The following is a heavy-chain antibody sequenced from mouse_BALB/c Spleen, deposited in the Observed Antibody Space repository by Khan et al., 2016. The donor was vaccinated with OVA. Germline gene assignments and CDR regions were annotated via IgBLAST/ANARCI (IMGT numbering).Heavy chain of an antibody. D-gene: IGHD2-1*01. J-gene: IGHJ1*03. V-gene: IGHV1-87*01. CDR1: GYTFTSYW. CDR2: IYPGDGDT. CDR3: ARGDGNYWYFDV. Sequence: VQLQQSGAELARPGASVKLSCKASGYTFTSYWMQWVKQRPGQGLEWIGAIYPGDGDTRYTQKFKGKATLTADKSSSTAYMQLSSWASEDSAVYYCARGDGNYWYFDVWGTGTTVTVS.